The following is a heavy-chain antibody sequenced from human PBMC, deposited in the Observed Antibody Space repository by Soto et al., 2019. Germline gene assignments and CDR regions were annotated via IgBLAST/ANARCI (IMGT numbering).Heavy chain of an antibody. D-gene: IGHD5-12*01. Sequence: QVQLVESGGGVVQPGRSLRLSCAASGFTFSSYDMHWVRQAPGKGLEWVAVISYDGSNKYYADSVKGRFTISRDNSTNKRYLQMNSLRAEDTSVYYCARDIVATIGGYYYYYGMDVWGQGTTVTVSS. V-gene: IGHV3-30-3*01. CDR2: ISYDGSNK. J-gene: IGHJ6*02. CDR1: GFTFSSYD. CDR3: ARDIVATIGGYYYYYGMDV.